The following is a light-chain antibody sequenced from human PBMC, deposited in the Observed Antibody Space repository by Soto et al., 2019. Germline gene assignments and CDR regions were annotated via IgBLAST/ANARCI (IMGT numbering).Light chain of an antibody. CDR1: SSDVGAYNY. CDR2: EVN. V-gene: IGLV2-8*01. CDR3: SSYAGSNNVV. Sequence: QSALTQPPSASGSPGQSVTISCTGTSSDVGAYNYVSWYQQHPGKAPKLMIYEVNKRPSGVPDRFSGSKSGNSETASLTVSGLQAEDEADYYCSSYAGSNNVVFGGGTKLTVL. J-gene: IGLJ3*02.